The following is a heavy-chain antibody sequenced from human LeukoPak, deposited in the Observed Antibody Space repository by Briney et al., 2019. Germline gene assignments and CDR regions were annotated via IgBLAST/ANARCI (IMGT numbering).Heavy chain of an antibody. CDR2: IYYSGST. D-gene: IGHD1-26*01. CDR3: ARGDGSQDY. CDR1: GVSISSYY. J-gene: IGHJ4*02. Sequence: SETLSLTCTVSGVSISSYYWSWIRQPPGKGLEWIGYIYYSGSTNYNPSLKSRVTISVDTSKNQFSLKLSSVTAADTAVYYCARGDGSQDYWGQGTLVTVSS. V-gene: IGHV4-59*01.